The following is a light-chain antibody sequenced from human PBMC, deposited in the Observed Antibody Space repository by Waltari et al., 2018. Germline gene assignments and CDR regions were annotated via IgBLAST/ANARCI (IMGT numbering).Light chain of an antibody. CDR1: SGSLSSTCY. Sequence: QTVVTQEPSLSVSPGGTVTPTCALSSGSLSSTCYASWYQQSPGQTPRTLVYKANIRSSGVPYRFSGSVLGNKAVLIITGAQAEDESTYYCLLYMGSGIWVFGGGTKLTVL. CDR3: LLYMGSGIWV. V-gene: IGLV8-61*01. J-gene: IGLJ3*02. CDR2: KAN.